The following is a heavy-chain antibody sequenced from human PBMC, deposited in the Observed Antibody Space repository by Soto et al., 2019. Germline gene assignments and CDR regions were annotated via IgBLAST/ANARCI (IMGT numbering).Heavy chain of an antibody. J-gene: IGHJ4*02. Sequence: GGSLRLSCSASGFIFTDYSMTWIRQAPGKGLEWVSYISNGDETTQYADSVKGRFSVSRDNAKKVLFLQMNSLRVDDTAVYYCARHHKRRDGYNFDSWGRGALVTVSS. CDR2: ISNGDETT. CDR1: GFIFTDYS. D-gene: IGHD5-12*01. V-gene: IGHV3-11*01. CDR3: ARHHKRRDGYNFDS.